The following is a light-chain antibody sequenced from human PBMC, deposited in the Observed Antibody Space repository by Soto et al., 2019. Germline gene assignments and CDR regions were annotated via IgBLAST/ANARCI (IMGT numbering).Light chain of an antibody. J-gene: IGKJ1*01. V-gene: IGKV3-20*01. CDR3: QQYGTSPPT. CDR2: GAS. Sequence: EIVLTQSPGTLSLSPVERATLSCRASQSVSNNYLAWYQQKPGQAPRLLIYGASNRATGIPDRFSGSGSGTDFTLTISRLEPEDFAVYYCQQYGTSPPTFGQGTKVDIK. CDR1: QSVSNNY.